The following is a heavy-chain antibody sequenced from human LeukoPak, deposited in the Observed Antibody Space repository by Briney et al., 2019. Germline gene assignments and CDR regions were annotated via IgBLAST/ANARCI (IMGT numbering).Heavy chain of an antibody. Sequence: GSLRLSCAASGFTFDDYGMSWVRQAPGKGLEWVSGINWNGGSTGYADSVKGRFTISRDNAKNSLYLQMNSLRAEDTVLYHCARRDQVGAFDYWGQGTLVTVSS. D-gene: IGHD1-26*01. V-gene: IGHV3-20*01. J-gene: IGHJ4*02. CDR3: ARRDQVGAFDY. CDR1: GFTFDDYG. CDR2: INWNGGST.